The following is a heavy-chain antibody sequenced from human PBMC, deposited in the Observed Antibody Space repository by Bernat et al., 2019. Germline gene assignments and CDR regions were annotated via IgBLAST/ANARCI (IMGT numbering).Heavy chain of an antibody. Sequence: EVQLVESGGGLVQPGGSLRLSCAASGFTLSSNWMQWVRQAAGKGLVWVSRISSDGSSTTYADSVRGRFTISRDNAKNTLYLQTNSLRAEDTAVYYCATVTTGYWGQGTLVTVSS. J-gene: IGHJ4*02. CDR2: ISSDGSST. D-gene: IGHD4-17*01. V-gene: IGHV3-74*01. CDR1: GFTLSSNW. CDR3: ATVTTGY.